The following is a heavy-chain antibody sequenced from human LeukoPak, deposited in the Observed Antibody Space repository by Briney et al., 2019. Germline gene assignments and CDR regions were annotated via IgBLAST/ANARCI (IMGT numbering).Heavy chain of an antibody. Sequence: GGSLILSRAASGFTFSSYSMNWVRQAPGKGLEWVSYISSSSSTIYYADSVKGRFTISRDNAKNSLYLQMNSLRAEDTAVYYCARGPDYYDSSGYYLGDAFDIWGQGTMVTVSS. J-gene: IGHJ3*02. V-gene: IGHV3-48*01. CDR3: ARGPDYYDSSGYYLGDAFDI. CDR1: GFTFSSYS. D-gene: IGHD3-22*01. CDR2: ISSSSSTI.